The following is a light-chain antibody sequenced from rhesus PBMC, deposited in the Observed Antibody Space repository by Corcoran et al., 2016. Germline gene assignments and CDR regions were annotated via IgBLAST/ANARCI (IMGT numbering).Light chain of an antibody. J-gene: IGKJ2*01. CDR2: KGS. Sequence: DIQMTQSPSSLSASVGDTVTITCRASQSLTTWLAWYQQNPGKAPNLLIYKGSTLQSGVPSRFIGSGSGTNLPLTITSLQSEDFATYYCQQYSSTPYSFGQGTKVEIK. CDR3: QQYSSTPYS. CDR1: QSLTTW. V-gene: IGKV1-22*01.